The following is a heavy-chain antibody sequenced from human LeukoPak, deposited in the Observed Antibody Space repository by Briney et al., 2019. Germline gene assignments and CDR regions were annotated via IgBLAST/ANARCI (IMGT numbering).Heavy chain of an antibody. CDR3: ARGRSELVYFDY. J-gene: IGHJ4*02. D-gene: IGHD6-13*01. Sequence: ASVTVSCKASGYTFTSYDINWVRQATGQGLEWMGWMNPNSGNTGYAQKFQGRVTMTRNTSISTAYMELSSLRSEDTAVYYCARGRSELVYFDYWGQGTLVTVSS. V-gene: IGHV1-8*01. CDR1: GYTFTSYD. CDR2: MNPNSGNT.